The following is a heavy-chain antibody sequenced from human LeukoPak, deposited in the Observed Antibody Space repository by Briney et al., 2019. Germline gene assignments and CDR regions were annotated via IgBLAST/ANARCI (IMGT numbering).Heavy chain of an antibody. Sequence: GGSLRLSCIASGFSFSGHWMHWARQLPGKGLVWVSRISPTGSTTSYADSVKGRFTVSRDNAKNTLYLQVNNLRVEDTAVYYCARGVGQDAFDIWGQGTMVTVSS. D-gene: IGHD1-26*01. CDR3: ARGVGQDAFDI. J-gene: IGHJ3*02. CDR1: GFSFSGHW. CDR2: ISPTGSTT. V-gene: IGHV3-74*01.